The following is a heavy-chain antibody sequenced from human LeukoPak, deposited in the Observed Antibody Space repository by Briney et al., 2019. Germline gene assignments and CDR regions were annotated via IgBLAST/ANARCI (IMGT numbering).Heavy chain of an antibody. CDR2: ISSSSSYI. Sequence: PGGSLRLSCAASGFTFSSNSMNWVRQAPGKGLEWVSSISSSSSYIYYADSVKGRFTISRDNAKNSLYLQMNSLRAEDTAVYYCARALIPYYDSSDDAFDIWGQGTMVTVSS. CDR3: ARALIPYYDSSDDAFDI. V-gene: IGHV3-21*01. J-gene: IGHJ3*02. CDR1: GFTFSSNS. D-gene: IGHD3-22*01.